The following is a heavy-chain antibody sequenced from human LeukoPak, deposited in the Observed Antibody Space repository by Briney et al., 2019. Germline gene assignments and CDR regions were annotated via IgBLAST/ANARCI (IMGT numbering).Heavy chain of an antibody. CDR1: GGSISSYY. D-gene: IGHD6-19*01. V-gene: IGHV4-59*01. CDR3: AREGYSSGLNWFDP. Sequence: PSETLSLTCTVSGGSISSYYWSWIRQPPGKGLEWIGYIYYSGSTNYNPSLKSRVTISVDTSKNQFSLKLSSVTAADTAVYYCAREGYSSGLNWFDPWGQGTLVTVSS. J-gene: IGHJ5*02. CDR2: IYYSGST.